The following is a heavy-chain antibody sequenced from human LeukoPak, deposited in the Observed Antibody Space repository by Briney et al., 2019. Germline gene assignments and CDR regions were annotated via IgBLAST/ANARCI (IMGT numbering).Heavy chain of an antibody. CDR3: ARIVVGVVPAAMDWFDP. Sequence: PSETLSLTCTVSGGSISSSSYYWGWIRQHPGKGLEWIGYIYYSGSTYYNPSLKSRVTISVDTSKNQFSLKLSSVTAADTAVYYCARIVVGVVPAAMDWFDPWGQGTLVTVSS. V-gene: IGHV4-31*03. CDR2: IYYSGST. CDR1: GGSISSSSYY. D-gene: IGHD2-2*01. J-gene: IGHJ5*02.